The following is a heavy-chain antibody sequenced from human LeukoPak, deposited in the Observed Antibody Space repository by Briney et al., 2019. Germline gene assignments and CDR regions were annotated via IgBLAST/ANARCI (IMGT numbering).Heavy chain of an antibody. CDR3: AMAPYYYDSSGYHDYFDY. D-gene: IGHD3-22*01. CDR2: IYHSGST. J-gene: IGHJ4*02. CDR1: GYSISSGYY. Sequence: SETLSLTCTVSGYSISSGYYWGWIRQPPGKGLEWIGSIYHSGSTYYNPSLKSRVTISVDTSKNQFSLKLSSVTAADTAVYYCAMAPYYYDSSGYHDYFDYWGQGTLVTVSS. V-gene: IGHV4-38-2*02.